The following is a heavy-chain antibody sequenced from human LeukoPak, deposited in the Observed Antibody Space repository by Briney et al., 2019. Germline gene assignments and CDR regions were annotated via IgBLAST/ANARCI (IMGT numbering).Heavy chain of an antibody. CDR2: IYYSGST. D-gene: IGHD1-26*01. Sequence: SETLSLTCTVSGGSISSSSYYWGWIRQPPRKGLEWIGSIYYSGSTYYNPSLKSRVTISVDTSKNQFSLKLSSVTAADTAVYYCARGLSSGIANDYWGQGTLVTVSS. V-gene: IGHV4-39*01. CDR3: ARGLSSGIANDY. CDR1: GGSISSSSYY. J-gene: IGHJ4*02.